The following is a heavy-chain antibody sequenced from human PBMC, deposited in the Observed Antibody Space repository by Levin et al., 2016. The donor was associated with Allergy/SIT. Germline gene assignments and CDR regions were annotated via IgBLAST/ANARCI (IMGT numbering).Heavy chain of an antibody. CDR3: AKRYCDTTSCAFFDY. Sequence: GESLKISCAASGFTFSTSAMSWVRQAPGKGLEWVSAISGSGSSTYYSDSVKGRFTISRDNSKNTLYLQMNSLRAEDTAVYYCAKRYCDTTSCAFFDYWGQGTLVTVSS. J-gene: IGHJ4*02. CDR2: ISGSGSST. V-gene: IGHV3-23*01. CDR1: GFTFSTSA. D-gene: IGHD2-2*01.